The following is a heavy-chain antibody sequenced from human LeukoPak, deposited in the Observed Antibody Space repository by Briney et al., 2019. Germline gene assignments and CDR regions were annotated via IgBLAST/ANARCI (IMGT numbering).Heavy chain of an antibody. Sequence: SETLSLTCTVSGGSISSGSYYWSWIRQPPGKGLEWIGEINHSGSTNYNPSLKSRVTISVDTSKNQFSLKLSSVTAADTAVYYCATPSRYSSGWYGVGYWGQGTLVTVSS. V-gene: IGHV4-39*07. CDR1: GGSISSGSYY. J-gene: IGHJ4*02. D-gene: IGHD6-19*01. CDR2: INHSGST. CDR3: ATPSRYSSGWYGVGY.